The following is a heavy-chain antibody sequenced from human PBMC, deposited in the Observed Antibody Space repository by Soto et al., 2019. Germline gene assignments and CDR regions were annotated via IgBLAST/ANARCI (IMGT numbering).Heavy chain of an antibody. J-gene: IGHJ6*02. CDR2: INHSGST. Sequence: SETLSLTCAVYGGSFSGYYWSWIRQPPGKGLEWIGEINHSGSTNYNPSLKSRVTISVDTSKNQFSLKLSSVTAADTAVYYCARGEYQFVYGMDVWGQGTTVTVSS. CDR1: GGSFSGYY. D-gene: IGHD2-15*01. CDR3: ARGEYQFVYGMDV. V-gene: IGHV4-34*01.